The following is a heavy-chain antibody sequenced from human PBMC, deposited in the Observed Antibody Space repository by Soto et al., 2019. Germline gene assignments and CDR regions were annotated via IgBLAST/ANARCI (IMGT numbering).Heavy chain of an antibody. J-gene: IGHJ4*02. V-gene: IGHV1-69*06. CDR2: IIPIFGTA. CDR1: GGTFSSYA. Sequence: SVKVSCKASGGTFSSYAISWVRQAPGQGLEWMGGIIPIFGTANYAQKFQGRVTITADKSTSTAYMELSSLRSEDTAVYYCARDLIGYSYVLDYWGQGTLVTVSS. CDR3: ARDLIGYSYVLDY. D-gene: IGHD5-18*01.